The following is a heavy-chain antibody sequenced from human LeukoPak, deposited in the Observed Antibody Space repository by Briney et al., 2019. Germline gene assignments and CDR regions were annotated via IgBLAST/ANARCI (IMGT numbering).Heavy chain of an antibody. Sequence: GGSLRLSCAASGLTFSSYGMHWVRQAPGKGLEWVAVISYHGSNKYYADSVKGRFTISRDNSKNPLYLQMTRLRAEDTAVYYWAKGRAAHYYFAMDVWGQGTTVTVSS. J-gene: IGHJ6*02. CDR3: AKGRAAHYYFAMDV. V-gene: IGHV3-30*18. CDR2: ISYHGSNK. CDR1: GLTFSSYG. D-gene: IGHD2-15*01.